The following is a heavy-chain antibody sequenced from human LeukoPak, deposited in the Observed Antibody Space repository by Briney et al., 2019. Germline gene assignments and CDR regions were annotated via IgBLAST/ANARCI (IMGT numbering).Heavy chain of an antibody. CDR1: GYTFTGYY. J-gene: IGHJ4*02. D-gene: IGHD1-1*01. CDR2: INPNSGST. V-gene: IGHV1-2*02. Sequence: ASVKVSCKASGYTFTGYYMHWVRQAPGQGLEWMGWINPNSGSTNYTQKFQGRVSMTRDTSISTAYMDLSSLRSDDTAVYYCAGFSSDNSLDYWGQGTLVTVSS. CDR3: AGFSSDNSLDY.